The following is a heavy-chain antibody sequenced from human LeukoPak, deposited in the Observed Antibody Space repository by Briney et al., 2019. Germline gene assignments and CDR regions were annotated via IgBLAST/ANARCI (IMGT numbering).Heavy chain of an antibody. CDR1: GGSISNSSSY. CDR3: ARHSPVGIFYFDY. D-gene: IGHD1-26*01. J-gene: IGHJ4*02. V-gene: IGHV4-39*01. CDR2: IYYSGST. Sequence: SETLSLTCIVSGGSISNSSSYWDWIRQPPGKGLEWIGTIYYSGSTYYNPSLKSRVTISVDTSQNQFSLKLTSVTAADTAVYYCARHSPVGIFYFDYWGQGTPVTVSS.